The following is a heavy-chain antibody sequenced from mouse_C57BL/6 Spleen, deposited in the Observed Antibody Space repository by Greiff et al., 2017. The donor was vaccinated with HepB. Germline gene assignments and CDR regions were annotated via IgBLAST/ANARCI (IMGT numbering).Heavy chain of an antibody. Sequence: QVQLQQSGTELVKPGASVKLSCKASGYTFTSYWMHWVQQRPGQGLEWIGNINPSNGGTNYNEKFKSKATLTVDKSSSTAYMQLSSLTSEDSAVYYCARYYYGSSYVWYFDVWGTGTTVTVSS. CDR2: INPSNGGT. D-gene: IGHD1-1*01. V-gene: IGHV1-53*01. CDR1: GYTFTSYW. J-gene: IGHJ1*03. CDR3: ARYYYGSSYVWYFDV.